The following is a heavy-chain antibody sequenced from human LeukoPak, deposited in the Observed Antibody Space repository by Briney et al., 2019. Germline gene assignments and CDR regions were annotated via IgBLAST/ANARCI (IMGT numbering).Heavy chain of an antibody. CDR1: GFTFSSYA. CDR3: AKDPWSIEVVNTNGWFDP. CDR2: ISGSGSRT. D-gene: IGHD3-22*01. Sequence: PGGSLRLSCAASGFTFSSYAMSWVRRAPGKGLKWVSGISGSGSRTYYADSVKGRFTISRDNSKNTLYLQMNSLRAQDTAVYYCAKDPWSIEVVNTNGWFDPWGQGTLVTVSS. J-gene: IGHJ5*02. V-gene: IGHV3-23*01.